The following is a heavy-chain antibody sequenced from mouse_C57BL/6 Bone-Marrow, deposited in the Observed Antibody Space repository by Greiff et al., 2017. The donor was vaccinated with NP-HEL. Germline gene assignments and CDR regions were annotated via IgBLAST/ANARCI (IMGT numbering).Heavy chain of an antibody. D-gene: IGHD1-3*01. CDR2: IRNKANGYTT. J-gene: IGHJ4*01. Sequence: EVMLVESGGGLVQPGGSLSLSCAASGFTFTDYYMSWVRQPPGKALEWLGFIRNKANGYTTEYSASVKGRFTISRDNSQSILYLQMNALRAEDSATYYCARSSKESDYYAMDYWGQGTSVTVSS. V-gene: IGHV7-3*01. CDR1: GFTFTDYY. CDR3: ARSSKESDYYAMDY.